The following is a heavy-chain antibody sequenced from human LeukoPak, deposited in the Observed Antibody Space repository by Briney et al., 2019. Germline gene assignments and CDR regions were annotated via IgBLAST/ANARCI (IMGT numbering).Heavy chain of an antibody. J-gene: IGHJ1*01. CDR3: ARDYGDYNAEYFQH. Sequence: ISYDGSNKYYAASVKGRFTISRDNSKNTLYLQMNSLRAEDTAVYYCARDYGDYNAEYFQHWGQGTLVTVSS. V-gene: IGHV3-30-3*01. D-gene: IGHD4-17*01. CDR2: ISYDGSNK.